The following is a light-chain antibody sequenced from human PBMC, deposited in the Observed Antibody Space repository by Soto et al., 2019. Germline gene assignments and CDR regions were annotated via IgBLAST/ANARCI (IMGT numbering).Light chain of an antibody. CDR3: SAYSDIDTKV. CDR2: EVN. Sequence: QSALTQPVSVSGSLGQSITISCGGSKSDVGAYIYVSWYKQFPGKAPKLILYEVNNRPSGVSNRFSGSKSGTTASLTISGLQPEDEADYYCSAYSDIDTKVFGTGTKVTVL. CDR1: KSDVGAYIY. V-gene: IGLV2-14*03. J-gene: IGLJ1*01.